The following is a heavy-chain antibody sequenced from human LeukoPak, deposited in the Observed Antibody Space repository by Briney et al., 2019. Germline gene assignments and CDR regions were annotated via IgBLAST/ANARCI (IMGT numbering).Heavy chain of an antibody. CDR1: GFTVSSNY. J-gene: IGHJ4*02. V-gene: IGHV3-66*01. Sequence: GGSLRLSCAASGFTVSSNYMSWVRRAPGKGLEWVSVIYSGGSTYYADSVKGRFTISRDNSKNTLYLQMNSLRAEDTAVYYCAGEYYYDSSGKLTDYWGQGTLVTVSS. D-gene: IGHD3-22*01. CDR2: IYSGGST. CDR3: AGEYYYDSSGKLTDY.